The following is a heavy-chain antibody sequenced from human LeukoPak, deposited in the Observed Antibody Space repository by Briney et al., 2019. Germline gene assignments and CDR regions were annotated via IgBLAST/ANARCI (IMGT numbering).Heavy chain of an antibody. V-gene: IGHV4-34*01. Sequence: SETLSLTCAVYGGSFSGYYWSWIRQSPGKGREWIGEINHSGSINYNPSLKSRVTISVDTSKNQVSLELSSVTAADTAVYYCARGRRITMVRGVRGFDYWGQGTLVTVSS. CDR3: ARGRRITMVRGVRGFDY. J-gene: IGHJ4*02. CDR1: GGSFSGYY. D-gene: IGHD3-10*01. CDR2: INHSGSI.